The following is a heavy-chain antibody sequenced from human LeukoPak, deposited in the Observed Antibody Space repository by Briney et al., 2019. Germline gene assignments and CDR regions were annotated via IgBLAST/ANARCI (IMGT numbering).Heavy chain of an antibody. J-gene: IGHJ6*02. CDR3: AKRSRYCSGGSCYSSYYYYGMDV. CDR1: GFTFSSYA. Sequence: PGGSLRLSCAASGFTFSSYAMSWVRQAPGKGMEWVSTISGSGGAGTYYADSVKGRFTISRDNSKNTLYLPMNSLRAEDTAVYYYAKRSRYCSGGSCYSSYYYYGMDVWGQGTTVTVSS. D-gene: IGHD2-15*01. CDR2: ISGSGGAGT. V-gene: IGHV3-23*01.